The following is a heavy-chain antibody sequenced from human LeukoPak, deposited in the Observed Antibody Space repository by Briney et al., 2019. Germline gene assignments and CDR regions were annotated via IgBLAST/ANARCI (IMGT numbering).Heavy chain of an antibody. V-gene: IGHV4-61*02. Sequence: SETLSLTCTVSGSISSGSYYWSWIRQPAGKGLEWIGRIYTSGSTNYNPSLESRVTISVDTSKNQFSLKLTSLTAADTAVYYCAREGQQLVPPFDYWGQGNLVTVSP. CDR2: IYTSGST. J-gene: IGHJ4*02. D-gene: IGHD6-6*01. CDR1: GSISSGSYY. CDR3: AREGQQLVPPFDY.